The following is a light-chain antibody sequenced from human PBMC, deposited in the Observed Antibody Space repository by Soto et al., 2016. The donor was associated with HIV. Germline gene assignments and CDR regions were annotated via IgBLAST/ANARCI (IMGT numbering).Light chain of an antibody. Sequence: AIRMTQSPSSFSASTGDRVTITCRASQGISSYLAWYQQKPRKAPKLLIYAASTLQSGVPSRFSGSGSGTDFTLTISCLQSEDSASYFCLQDYNYPXTFGQGTKLEIK. CDR1: QGISSY. J-gene: IGKJ2*01. V-gene: IGKV1-8*01. CDR2: AAS. CDR3: LQDYNYPXT.